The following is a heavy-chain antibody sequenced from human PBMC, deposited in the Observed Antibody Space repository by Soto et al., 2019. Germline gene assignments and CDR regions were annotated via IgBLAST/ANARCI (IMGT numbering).Heavy chain of an antibody. CDR1: GFTFSSYA. V-gene: IGHV3-30-3*01. Sequence: GGSLRLSCAASGFTFSSYAMHWVRQAPGKGLEWVAVISYDGSNKYYADSVKGRFTISRDNSKNTLYLQMNSLRAEDTAVYYCASDYGDYYYYYGMDVWGQGTTVTVSS. CDR3: ASDYGDYYYYYGMDV. CDR2: ISYDGSNK. J-gene: IGHJ6*02. D-gene: IGHD4-17*01.